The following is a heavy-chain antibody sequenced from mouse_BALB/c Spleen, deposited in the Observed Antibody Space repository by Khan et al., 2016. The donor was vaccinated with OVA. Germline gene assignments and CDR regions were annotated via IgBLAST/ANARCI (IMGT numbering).Heavy chain of an antibody. J-gene: IGHJ2*01. V-gene: IGHV6-6*02. Sequence: EVKLEESGGGLVQPGGSMKLSCAASGFTFSNYWMNWVRQSPEKGLEWVAEIRLKSDDYVSHYAVSVKGRFTISRDESKSSVYLQMNNLRAKDPGIYYCWILQWGQGTTLTVSS. D-gene: IGHD6-1*01. CDR3: WILQ. CDR1: GFTFSNYW. CDR2: IRLKSDDYVS.